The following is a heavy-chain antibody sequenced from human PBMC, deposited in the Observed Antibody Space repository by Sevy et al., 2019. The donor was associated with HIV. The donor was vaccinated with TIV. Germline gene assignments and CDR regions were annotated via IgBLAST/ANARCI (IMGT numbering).Heavy chain of an antibody. J-gene: IGHJ4*02. Sequence: SQTLSLTCVISGDSVSSNRAARNWIRQSPSRGLEWLGRTYYRSKWYTDYAVSVKSRITINPDTSKNQVSLQLNSVTPEDTAVYYCTRGAHSLDYWGQGTLVTVSS. D-gene: IGHD2-15*01. CDR1: GDSVSSNRAA. CDR2: TYYRSKWYT. CDR3: TRGAHSLDY. V-gene: IGHV6-1*01.